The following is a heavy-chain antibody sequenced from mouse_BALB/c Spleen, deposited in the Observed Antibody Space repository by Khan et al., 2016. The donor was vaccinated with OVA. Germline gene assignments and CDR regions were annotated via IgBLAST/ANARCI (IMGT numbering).Heavy chain of an antibody. CDR3: ARSYYDYDGY. Sequence: QVQLQQSGAELMKPGASVKISCKATGYTFSSYWIEWVKQRPGHGLEWIGEILPGNSSTNYNEKFKGKATLTADTSSNTAYMQLSSLTSDDSACYYCARSYYDYDGYWGPGTTLPVSS. V-gene: IGHV1-9*01. D-gene: IGHD2-4*01. CDR2: ILPGNSST. J-gene: IGHJ2*01. CDR1: GYTFSSYW.